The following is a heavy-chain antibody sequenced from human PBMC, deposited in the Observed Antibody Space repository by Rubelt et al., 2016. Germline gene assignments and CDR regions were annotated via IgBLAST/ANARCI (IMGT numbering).Heavy chain of an antibody. CDR3: ARAYSSSWYIDY. J-gene: IGHJ4*02. D-gene: IGHD6-13*01. Sequence: VRQAPGQGLEWMGWISGYNGNTNYAQKLQGRVTMTTDTSTSTAYMELRSLRSDDTAVYYCARAYSSSWYIDYWGQGTLVTVSS. CDR2: ISGYNGNT. V-gene: IGHV1-18*01.